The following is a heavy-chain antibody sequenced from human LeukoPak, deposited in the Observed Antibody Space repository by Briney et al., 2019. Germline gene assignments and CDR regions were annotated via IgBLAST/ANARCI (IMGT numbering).Heavy chain of an antibody. Sequence: GGSLRLSCAASGFTFSNYWMSWVRQAPGKGLEWVANIKQDGSEKFYVDSVKGRFTISRDNAENSLYLQMSNLRAEDTAVYFCARGGGLDVWGQGATVTVSS. CDR1: GFTFSNYW. D-gene: IGHD3-16*01. V-gene: IGHV3-7*03. J-gene: IGHJ6*02. CDR3: ARGGGLDV. CDR2: IKQDGSEK.